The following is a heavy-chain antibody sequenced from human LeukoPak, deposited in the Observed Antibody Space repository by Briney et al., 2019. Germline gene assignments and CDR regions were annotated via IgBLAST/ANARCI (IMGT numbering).Heavy chain of an antibody. CDR1: ESTLTGYY. CDR2: INPNSGGT. CDR3: AREIAAAGWGFDP. Sequence: GASAKVSCKASESTLTGYYMNWVRQPPEQGLKWMGWINPNSGGTNYAQKFQGRVTMTRDTSISTAYVELSRLRSDDTAVYYCAREIAAAGWGFDPWGQGTLVTVSS. J-gene: IGHJ5*02. D-gene: IGHD6-13*01. V-gene: IGHV1-2*02.